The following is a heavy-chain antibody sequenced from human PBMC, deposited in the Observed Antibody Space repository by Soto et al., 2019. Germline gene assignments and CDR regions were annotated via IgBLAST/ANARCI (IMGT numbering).Heavy chain of an antibody. CDR2: IYTGGGT. J-gene: IGHJ4*02. CDR1: GLTVSTNP. CDR3: ARDGSGH. V-gene: IGHV3-66*01. Sequence: EVQLVEPGGGLFQPGGSLRLSCAASGLTVSTNPMSWVRQAPGKGLEWVSVIYTGGGTHYADSLKGRFTISRDNSKNTVNLQMNSLRPEDTAVYYCARDGSGHWGQGTLVTVSS.